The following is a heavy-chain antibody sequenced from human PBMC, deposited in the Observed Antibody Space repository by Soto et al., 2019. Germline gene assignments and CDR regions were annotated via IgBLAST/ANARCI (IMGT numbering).Heavy chain of an antibody. Sequence: SETLSLTCTVSGGSISSSDYYWGWIRQPPGKGLEWIGSIYYSGSTYYNPSLKSRVTISVDTSKNQFSLKLSSVTAADTAVYYCARSQVLLWFGELLRGYYYYGMDVWGQGTTVTVSS. D-gene: IGHD3-10*01. V-gene: IGHV4-39*07. CDR2: IYYSGST. CDR1: GGSISSSDYY. J-gene: IGHJ6*02. CDR3: ARSQVLLWFGELLRGYYYYGMDV.